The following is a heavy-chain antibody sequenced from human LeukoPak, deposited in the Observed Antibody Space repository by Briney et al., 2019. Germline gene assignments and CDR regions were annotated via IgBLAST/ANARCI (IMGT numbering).Heavy chain of an antibody. D-gene: IGHD3-22*01. J-gene: IGHJ3*02. CDR1: GGSISSYD. V-gene: IGHV4-59*01. CDR3: ARDSGYYDSSGYRAFDI. Sequence: SETLSLTCTVSGGSISSYDWSWIRQPPGKGLEWIGYIYYSGSTNYKPSLKSRVTMSVDTSKSQFSLRLTSVTAADSAVYYCARDSGYYDSSGYRAFDIWGQGTVVTVSS. CDR2: IYYSGST.